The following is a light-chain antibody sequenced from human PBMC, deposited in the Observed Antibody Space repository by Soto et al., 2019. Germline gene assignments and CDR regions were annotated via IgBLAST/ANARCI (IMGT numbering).Light chain of an antibody. Sequence: QSALTQPPSASGSPGQSVTISCTGTSSDVGGYNYVSWYQHHPGKAPKLILYEVTTHPSGVSSRFSGSKSGNTASLTISGLQADDEANYYCSSYTSSNTPYVFGTGTKLTVL. J-gene: IGLJ1*01. V-gene: IGLV2-14*01. CDR3: SSYTSSNTPYV. CDR2: EVT. CDR1: SSDVGGYNY.